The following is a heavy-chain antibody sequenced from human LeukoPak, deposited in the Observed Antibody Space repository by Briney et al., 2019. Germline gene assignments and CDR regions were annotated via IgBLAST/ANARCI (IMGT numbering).Heavy chain of an antibody. J-gene: IGHJ6*02. D-gene: IGHD3-10*01. V-gene: IGHV3-30*18. CDR1: GFIFSVYG. Sequence: GGSLRLSCAASGFIFSVYGMHWVRQAPGKGLEWVAIISYDGTNKYYADSVKGRFTISRDNSKNTLYLQMSSLRAEDTAVYYCAKDELAYCSGSYWPSHYGMDVWGQGTTVTVSS. CDR3: AKDELAYCSGSYWPSHYGMDV. CDR2: ISYDGTNK.